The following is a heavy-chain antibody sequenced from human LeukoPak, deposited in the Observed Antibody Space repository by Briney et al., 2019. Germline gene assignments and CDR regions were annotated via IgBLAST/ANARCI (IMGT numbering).Heavy chain of an antibody. D-gene: IGHD6-6*01. CDR3: ARESSSSPYYFDY. Sequence: ASVTVSCTASGGTFSSYGISWVRQAPGQGLEWMGWISAYNGNTNYAQKLQGRVTMTTDTSTSTAYMELRSLRSDDTAVYYCARESSSSPYYFDYWGQGTLVTVSS. V-gene: IGHV1-18*01. J-gene: IGHJ4*02. CDR2: ISAYNGNT. CDR1: GGTFSSYG.